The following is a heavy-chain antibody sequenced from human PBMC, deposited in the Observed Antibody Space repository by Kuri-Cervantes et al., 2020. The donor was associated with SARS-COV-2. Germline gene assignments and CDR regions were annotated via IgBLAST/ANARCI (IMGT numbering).Heavy chain of an antibody. J-gene: IGHJ4*02. CDR3: ATFSSGWYEGREHDY. D-gene: IGHD6-19*01. Sequence: ASVKVSCKVSGYTLTELSTHWVRQAPGKGLEWMGGFDPEDDETIYAQKFQGRVTMTEDTSTDTAYMELSSLRSEDTAVYYCATFSSGWYEGREHDYWGQGTLVTVSS. CDR1: GYTLTELS. CDR2: FDPEDDET. V-gene: IGHV1-24*01.